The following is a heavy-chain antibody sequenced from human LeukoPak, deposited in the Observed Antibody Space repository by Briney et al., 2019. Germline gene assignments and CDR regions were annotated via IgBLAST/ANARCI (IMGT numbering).Heavy chain of an antibody. V-gene: IGHV4-34*01. CDR1: GFTFSSYA. CDR2: INHSGST. CDR3: ARARRYGSGSYRY. Sequence: PGGSLRLSCAASGFTFSSYAMSWVRQAPGKGLEWIGEINHSGSTNYNPSLKSRVTISVDTSKNQFSLKLSSVTAADTAVYYCARARRYGSGSYRYWGQGTLVTVSS. D-gene: IGHD3-10*01. J-gene: IGHJ4*02.